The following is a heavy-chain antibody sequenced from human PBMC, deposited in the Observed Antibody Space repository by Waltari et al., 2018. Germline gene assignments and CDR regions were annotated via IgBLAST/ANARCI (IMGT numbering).Heavy chain of an antibody. CDR1: GGSFSGYY. CDR2: INHSGST. CDR3: ARLIAAAGTGSY. J-gene: IGHJ4*02. V-gene: IGHV4-34*01. D-gene: IGHD6-13*01. Sequence: QVQLQQWGAGLLKPSETLSLTCAVYGGSFSGYYWSWIRQPPGKGLEWIGEINHSGSTNYNPSLKSRGTIAVDTSKNQFSLKLSSVTAADTAVYYCARLIAAAGTGSYWGQGTLVTVSS.